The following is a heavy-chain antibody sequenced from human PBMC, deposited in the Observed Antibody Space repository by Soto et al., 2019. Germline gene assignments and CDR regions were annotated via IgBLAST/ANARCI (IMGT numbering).Heavy chain of an antibody. CDR3: ASPQIYYDSSGYPFDY. CDR2: IIPIFGTA. Sequence: ASVKVSCKASGGTFSSYAISWLRQAPGQGLEWMGGIIPIFGTANYAQKFQGRVTITADESTSTAYMELSSLRSEDTAVYYCASPQIYYDSSGYPFDYWGQGTLVTVSS. CDR1: GGTFSSYA. V-gene: IGHV1-69*13. J-gene: IGHJ4*02. D-gene: IGHD3-22*01.